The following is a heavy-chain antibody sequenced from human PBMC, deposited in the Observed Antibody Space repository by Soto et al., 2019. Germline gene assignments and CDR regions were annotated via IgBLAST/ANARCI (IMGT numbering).Heavy chain of an antibody. D-gene: IGHD2-21*02. CDR1: GGSFSGYY. V-gene: IGHV4-34*01. J-gene: IGHJ5*02. Sequence: QVQLQQWGAGLLKPSETLSLTCAVYGGSFSGYYWSWIRQPPGKGLEWIGEINHSGSTNYNPSLTSRVTISVDTSKNQFPLKLSSVTAADTAVYYCASRGGNSAEYNWFDPWGQGTLVTVSS. CDR3: ASRGGNSAEYNWFDP. CDR2: INHSGST.